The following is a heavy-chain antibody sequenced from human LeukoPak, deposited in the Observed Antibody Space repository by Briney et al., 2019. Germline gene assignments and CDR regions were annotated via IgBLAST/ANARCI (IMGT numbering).Heavy chain of an antibody. CDR3: ARGRQAYYYGSGSYNY. J-gene: IGHJ4*02. D-gene: IGHD3-10*01. Sequence: PSETLSLTRAVYGGSFSGYYWSWIRQPPGKGLEWIGEINHSGSTNYNPSFKSRVTISVDTSKNQFSLKLSSVTAADTAVYYCARGRQAYYYGSGSYNYWGQGTLVTVSS. CDR1: GGSFSGYY. V-gene: IGHV4-34*01. CDR2: INHSGST.